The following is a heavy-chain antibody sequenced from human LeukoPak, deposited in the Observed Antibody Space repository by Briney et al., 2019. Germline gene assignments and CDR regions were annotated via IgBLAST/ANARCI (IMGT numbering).Heavy chain of an antibody. J-gene: IGHJ4*02. CDR3: AGDRVLYCDKTGCYFDGARYDY. Sequence: ASVKVSCKASGYTFTGYYMHWVRQDPGEGLEWMGWINPNSGGTNYAQKFQGRGTMTRDTSISTAYMELTRLSSDDTAVYYCAGDRVLYCDKTGCYFDGARYDYWGQGTLVTVSS. CDR1: GYTFTGYY. CDR2: INPNSGGT. D-gene: IGHD2-2*01. V-gene: IGHV1-2*02.